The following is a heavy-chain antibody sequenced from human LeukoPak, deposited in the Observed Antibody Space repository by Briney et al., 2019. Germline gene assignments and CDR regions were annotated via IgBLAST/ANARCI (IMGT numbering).Heavy chain of an antibody. D-gene: IGHD6-19*01. V-gene: IGHV1-69*06. Sequence: GASVKVSCKASGGTFSSYAISWVRQAPGQEFEWMGGIIPLFGTANYAQKFQGRVTITAEKSTSTAYMELSSLRSEDTAVYYCARNRDSSGNYYYYMDVWGKGTSVTASS. CDR1: GGTFSSYA. CDR2: IIPLFGTA. CDR3: ARNRDSSGNYYYYMDV. J-gene: IGHJ6*03.